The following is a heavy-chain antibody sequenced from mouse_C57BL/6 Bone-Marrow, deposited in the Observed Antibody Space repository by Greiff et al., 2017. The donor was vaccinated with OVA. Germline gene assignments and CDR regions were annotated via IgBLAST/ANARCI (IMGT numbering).Heavy chain of an antibody. Sequence: VQLKESGPELVKPGASVKISCTASGYSFTDYYMNWVKQSNGKSLEWIGVINPNYGTTSYNQKFQGKAPLTVDPSSSTAYMQHTSLTSEDAAVYYCARRAFAYWGQGTMVTVSA. D-gene: IGHD3-3*01. CDR1: GYSFTDYY. CDR3: ARRAFAY. J-gene: IGHJ3*01. V-gene: IGHV1-39*01. CDR2: INPNYGTT.